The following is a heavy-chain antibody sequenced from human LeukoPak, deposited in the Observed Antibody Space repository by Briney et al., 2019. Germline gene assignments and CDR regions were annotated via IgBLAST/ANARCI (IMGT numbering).Heavy chain of an antibody. CDR1: GGAISGDD. V-gene: IGHV4-4*09. D-gene: IGHD6-13*01. CDR2: ISPSGST. Sequence: SETLSLTCTVSGGAISGDDWSWIRQPAGNGLGWFGDISPSGSTDENPSLNSRVTVSVDTSKNQLSLKLSSVPAADTAVYYCARNWKGNIAAPNVAFDIWGQAAMVTVSS. J-gene: IGHJ3*02. CDR3: ARNWKGNIAAPNVAFDI.